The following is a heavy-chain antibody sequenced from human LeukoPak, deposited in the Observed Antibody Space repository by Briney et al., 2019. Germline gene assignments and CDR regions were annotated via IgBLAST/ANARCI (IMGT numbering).Heavy chain of an antibody. CDR3: AKGTWIELSGPDY. D-gene: IGHD5-18*01. V-gene: IGHV3-23*01. CDR1: GFTFSSYA. CDR2: ISGSGGNS. J-gene: IGHJ4*02. Sequence: GGSVRLSCAASGFTFSSYAMSWVRQAPGKGLEWVSTISGSGGNSYHADSVKGRFTISRDNSKNTLYLQMNSLRAEDTALYYCAKGTWIELSGPDYWGQGTLVTVSS.